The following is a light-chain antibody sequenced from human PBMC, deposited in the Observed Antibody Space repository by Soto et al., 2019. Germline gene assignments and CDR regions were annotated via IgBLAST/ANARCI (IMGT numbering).Light chain of an antibody. CDR1: SSDVGSYNL. CDR2: EGS. Sequence: QSVLTQPASVYGSPGQSITISCTGTSSDVGSYNLVSWYQHHPGKAPKLMIYEGSKRPSGVSNRFSGSKSGNTASLTISGLQAEDEADYYFCSYAGTRLVFGGGTKLTVL. J-gene: IGLJ3*02. CDR3: CSYAGTRLV. V-gene: IGLV2-23*01.